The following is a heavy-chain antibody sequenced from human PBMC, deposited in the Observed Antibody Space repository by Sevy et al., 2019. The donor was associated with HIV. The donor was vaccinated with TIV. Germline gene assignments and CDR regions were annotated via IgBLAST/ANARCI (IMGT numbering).Heavy chain of an antibody. J-gene: IGHJ6*02. CDR3: ARDRYASSGGYYYYGMDV. CDR1: GFTFSSYA. V-gene: IGHV3-30-3*01. Sequence: GGSLRLSCAASGFTFSSYAMHWVRQAPGKGLEWVAVISYDGSNKYYADSVKGRFTISRDNSKNTLYLQMNSLRAEDTAVYYCARDRYASSGGYYYYGMDVWGQGTTVTVSS. D-gene: IGHD3-22*01. CDR2: ISYDGSNK.